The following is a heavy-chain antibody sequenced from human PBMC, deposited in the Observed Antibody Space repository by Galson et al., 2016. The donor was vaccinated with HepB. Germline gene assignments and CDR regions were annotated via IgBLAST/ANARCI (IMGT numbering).Heavy chain of an antibody. CDR3: ARDQGGEGGWFDP. Sequence: SLRLSCAASGFTLNNYALNWVRQAPGKGLEWVALISYDGSNRYYGDPVRGRFAISRDTSKNTVYLQMNSLRPEDTAVYYCARDQGGEGGWFDPWGQGILVTVSS. D-gene: IGHD1-26*01. J-gene: IGHJ5*02. CDR1: GFTLNNYA. CDR2: ISYDGSNR. V-gene: IGHV3-30*09.